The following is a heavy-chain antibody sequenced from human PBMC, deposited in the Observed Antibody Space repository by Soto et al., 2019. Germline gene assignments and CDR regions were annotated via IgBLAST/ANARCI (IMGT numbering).Heavy chain of an antibody. CDR3: AKDFLLYWGQDYYYGMDV. J-gene: IGHJ6*02. CDR2: ISGSGVNT. CDR1: GFILSNYA. D-gene: IGHD7-27*01. V-gene: IGHV3-23*01. Sequence: PGGSLRLSCAASGFILSNYAMSWVRQAPGKGPEWVSSISGSGVNTFYADSVKGRFTISRDNSKNMLYLQMSSLRAEDTALYYCAKDFLLYWGQDYYYGMDVCGQGTTVTVS.